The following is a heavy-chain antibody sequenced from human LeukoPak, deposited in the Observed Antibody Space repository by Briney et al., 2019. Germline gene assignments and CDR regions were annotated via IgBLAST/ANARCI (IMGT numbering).Heavy chain of an antibody. J-gene: IGHJ4*02. V-gene: IGHV4-34*01. CDR2: INHSGST. CDR3: ARGSTSGWASYYFDY. D-gene: IGHD6-19*01. CDR1: GGSFSVYY. Sequence: KPSGTLSLTCAVYGGSFSVYYRSWIRQPPGKGLEWIGEINHSGSTNYNPSLKSRVTISVDTSKNQFSLKLSSVTAADTAVYYCARGSTSGWASYYFDYWGQGTLVTVSS.